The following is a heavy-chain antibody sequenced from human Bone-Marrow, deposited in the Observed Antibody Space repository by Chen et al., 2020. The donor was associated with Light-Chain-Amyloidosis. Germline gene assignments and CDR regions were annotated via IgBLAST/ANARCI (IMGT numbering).Heavy chain of an antibody. J-gene: IGHJ4*02. V-gene: IGHV3-74*01. CDR2: INSDGSST. CDR3: VRGAPFDY. CDR1: GFTVNGDW. Sequence: VQLVESGGGLVRPGGSLGLSCAASGFTVNGDWMHWVRKVPGKGLVWVSRINSDGSSTNYADSVKGRFTISRDNAKNTLYLQMDSLRTEDTAVYYCVRGAPFDYWGQGTLVTVSS. D-gene: IGHD1-26*01.